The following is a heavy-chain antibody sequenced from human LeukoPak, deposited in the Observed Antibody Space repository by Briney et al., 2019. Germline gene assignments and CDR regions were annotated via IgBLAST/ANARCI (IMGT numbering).Heavy chain of an antibody. D-gene: IGHD3-10*01. Sequence: SETLSLTCTVFGGSISSYYWSWIRQPAEKGLEWIGRMYTSGSTNYNPSLKSRVTMSVDTSKNQFSLKLSSVTAADTAVYYCARDTGYYFGSGNYLYYFDYWGQGTLVTVSS. J-gene: IGHJ4*02. CDR1: GGSISSYY. CDR3: ARDTGYYFGSGNYLYYFDY. V-gene: IGHV4-4*07. CDR2: MYTSGST.